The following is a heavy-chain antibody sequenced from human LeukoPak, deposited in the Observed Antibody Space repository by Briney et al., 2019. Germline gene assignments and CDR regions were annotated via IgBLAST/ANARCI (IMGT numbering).Heavy chain of an antibody. D-gene: IGHD2-2*01. CDR3: ARGCNRCYEPYYYCYMDV. J-gene: IGHJ6*03. Sequence: ASVKVSCKASGYTFTSYGISWVRQAPGQGLEWMGWVSAFNNNTNYAQKLQGRVTMTTDTSTSTAYMELRSLRSDDTAVYYCARGCNRCYEPYYYCYMDVWGKGTTVTVSS. V-gene: IGHV1-18*01. CDR1: GYTFTSYG. CDR2: VSAFNNNT.